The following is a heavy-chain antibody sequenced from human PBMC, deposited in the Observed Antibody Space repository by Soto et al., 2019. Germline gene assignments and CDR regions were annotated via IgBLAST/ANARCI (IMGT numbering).Heavy chain of an antibody. CDR3: ARGGSLAAPDAGLDV. CDR2: TNPGGGTA. D-gene: IGHD6-13*01. Sequence: ASVKVSCKASGYTFTTYYIHWVRQAPGQGLEWMGMTNPGGGTASYAHKFQGRVTMTTDTSTTTVYMDLRSLTSDDTAVYYCARGGSLAAPDAGLDVWGQGTTVTVSS. CDR1: GYTFTTYY. V-gene: IGHV1-46*01. J-gene: IGHJ6*02.